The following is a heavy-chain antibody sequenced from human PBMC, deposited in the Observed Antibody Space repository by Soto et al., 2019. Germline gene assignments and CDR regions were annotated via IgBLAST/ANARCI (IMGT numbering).Heavy chain of an antibody. CDR1: GITFSSYA. D-gene: IGHD6-19*01. CDR3: AKGPHSSGWHYFDY. V-gene: IGHV3-23*01. Sequence: GGSLRLSCAASGITFSSYAMSWVRQAPGKWLEWVSTVSGSGANTYYADSVKGRFTISRDNSENTLYLQVISLRAEDMAIYYCAKGPHSSGWHYFDYWGQGXLVTVYS. CDR2: VSGSGANT. J-gene: IGHJ4*02.